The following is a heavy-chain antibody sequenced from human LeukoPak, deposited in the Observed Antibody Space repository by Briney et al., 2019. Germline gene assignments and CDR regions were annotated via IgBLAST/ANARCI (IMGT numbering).Heavy chain of an antibody. D-gene: IGHD3-10*01. Sequence: SETLSLTCTVSGGSIDTYYWSWIRQPPGKGLEWIGYIYYSGGTNYNPSLKSRVTISVDTSKNQFSLKLSSVTAADTAVYYCARVKIGGLAAPGYYSYGMDVWGQGTTVIASS. CDR3: ARVKIGGLAAPGYYSYGMDV. J-gene: IGHJ6*02. CDR1: GGSIDTYY. V-gene: IGHV4-59*01. CDR2: IYYSGGT.